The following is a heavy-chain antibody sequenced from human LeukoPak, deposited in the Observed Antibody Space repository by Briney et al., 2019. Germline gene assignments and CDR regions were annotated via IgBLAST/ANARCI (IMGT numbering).Heavy chain of an antibody. CDR1: GYTFTSYG. D-gene: IGHD5-18*01. CDR2: ISAYNGNT. V-gene: IGHV1-18*01. J-gene: IGHJ5*02. CDR3: ARALPHRRLMDTTMNQHWFDP. Sequence: GASVKVSCKASGYTFTSYGISWVRQAPGQGLEWMGWISAYNGNTNYAQKFQGRVTMTRDMSTSTVYMDLSSLRSEDTAMYYCARALPHRRLMDTTMNQHWFDPWGQGTLVTVSS.